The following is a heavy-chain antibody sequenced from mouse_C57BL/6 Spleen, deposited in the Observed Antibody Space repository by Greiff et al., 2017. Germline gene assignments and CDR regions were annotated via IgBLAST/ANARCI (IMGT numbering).Heavy chain of an antibody. D-gene: IGHD1-1*01. V-gene: IGHV1-20*01. CDR2: INPYNGDT. CDR1: GYSFTGYF. J-gene: IGHJ1*03. CDR3: ARCITTVVASDWYFDV. Sequence: VQLQQSGPELVKPGDSVKISCKASGYSFTGYFMNWVMQSHGKSLEWIGRINPYNGDTFYNQKFKGKATLTVDKSSSTAHMELRSLTSEDSAVYYCARCITTVVASDWYFDVWGTGTTVTVSS.